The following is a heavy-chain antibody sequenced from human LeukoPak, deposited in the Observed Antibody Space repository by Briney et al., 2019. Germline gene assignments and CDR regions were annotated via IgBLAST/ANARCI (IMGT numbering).Heavy chain of an antibody. Sequence: SVKASCKASGGTFSSYAISWVRQAPGQGLEWMGGIIPIFGTANYAQKFQGRVTITTDESTSTAYMELSSLRSEDTAVYYCARIEGPSRAFDIWGQGTMVTVSS. CDR2: IIPIFGTA. CDR1: GGTFSSYA. CDR3: ARIEGPSRAFDI. V-gene: IGHV1-69*05. D-gene: IGHD5-24*01. J-gene: IGHJ3*02.